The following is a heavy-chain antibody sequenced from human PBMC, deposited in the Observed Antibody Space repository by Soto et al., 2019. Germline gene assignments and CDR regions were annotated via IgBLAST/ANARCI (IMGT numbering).Heavy chain of an antibody. D-gene: IGHD3-3*01. V-gene: IGHV1-8*01. CDR3: ARGPRRSAYDFWSGYHNWFDP. CDR1: GYTFTSYD. J-gene: IGHJ5*02. CDR2: MNPNSGNT. Sequence: ASVKVSCKASGYTFTSYDINWVRQATGQGPEWMGWMNPNSGNTGYAQKFQGRVTMTRNTSISTAYMELSSLRSEDTAVYYCARGPRRSAYDFWSGYHNWFDPWG.